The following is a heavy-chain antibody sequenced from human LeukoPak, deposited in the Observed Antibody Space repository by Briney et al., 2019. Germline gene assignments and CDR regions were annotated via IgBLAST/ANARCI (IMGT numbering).Heavy chain of an antibody. Sequence: GGSLRHSCAASGFPLSSHRMHWVRQAPGKGLEWVAFIRYDGSNKYYADSGRGRFTISRDNCKNTLYLQMNSLRAEDTAVYYCAKDAPYCSGGSCYSVFDYWGQGTLVTVSS. CDR3: AKDAPYCSGGSCYSVFDY. CDR2: IRYDGSNK. D-gene: IGHD2-15*01. V-gene: IGHV3-30*02. CDR1: GFPLSSHR. J-gene: IGHJ4*02.